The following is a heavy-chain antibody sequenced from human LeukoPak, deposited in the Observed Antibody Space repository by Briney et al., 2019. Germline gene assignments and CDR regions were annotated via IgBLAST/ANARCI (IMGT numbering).Heavy chain of an antibody. V-gene: IGHV3-9*01. CDR3: AKDTGNYYDSSGTNYYYYGMDV. D-gene: IGHD3-22*01. J-gene: IGHJ6*02. CDR1: GFTFTYFW. Sequence: GGSLRLSCAASGFTFTYFWMSWVRQAPGRGLEWVSGISWNSGSIGYADSVKGRFTISRDNAKNSLYLQMNSLRAEDTALYYCAKDTGNYYDSSGTNYYYYGMDVWGQGTTVTVSS. CDR2: ISWNSGSI.